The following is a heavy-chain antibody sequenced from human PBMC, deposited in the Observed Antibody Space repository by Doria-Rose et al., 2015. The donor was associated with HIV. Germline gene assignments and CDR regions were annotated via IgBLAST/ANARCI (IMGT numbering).Heavy chain of an antibody. J-gene: IGHJ4*02. D-gene: IGHD6-13*01. Sequence: QITLKESGPVLVKPTETLTLTCTVSGVSLSSPGMGVSWICQPPGKALEWLANIFSDDERSYTTSLKSRLTISRGTSKSQVVLTMTDMDPVDTATYYCARIKSSRWYHKYYFDFWGQGTLVIVSA. CDR3: ARIKSSRWYHKYYFDF. CDR2: IFSDDER. V-gene: IGHV2-26*01. CDR1: GVSLSSPGMG.